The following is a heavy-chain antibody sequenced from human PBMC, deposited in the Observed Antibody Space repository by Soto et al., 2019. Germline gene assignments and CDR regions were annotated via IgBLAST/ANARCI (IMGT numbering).Heavy chain of an antibody. CDR3: ARGSLHPHTIFGVAIYRGDAFDI. J-gene: IGHJ3*02. CDR2: IYYSGST. D-gene: IGHD3-3*01. Sequence: QVQLQESGPGLVKPSQTLSLTCTVSGGSISSGGYYWSWIRQHPGKGLEWIGYIYYSGSTYYNPSLKSRVTISVDTSKNQFSLKLSSVTAADTAVYYCARGSLHPHTIFGVAIYRGDAFDIWGQGTMVTVSS. V-gene: IGHV4-31*03. CDR1: GGSISSGGYY.